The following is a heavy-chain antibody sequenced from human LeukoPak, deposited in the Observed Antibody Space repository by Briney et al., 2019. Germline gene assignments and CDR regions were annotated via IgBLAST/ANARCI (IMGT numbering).Heavy chain of an antibody. V-gene: IGHV1-46*01. D-gene: IGHD6-13*01. J-gene: IGHJ6*02. CDR1: GYTFTSYY. Sequence: GASVKVSCKASGYTFTSYYMHWVRQAPGQGLEWMGIINPSGGSTSYAQKFQGRVTMTRDTSTSTVYMELSSLRSEDTAVYYCARDSEGSSWYWWSKELGLRSYGMDVWGQGTTVTVSS. CDR3: ARDSEGSSWYWWSKELGLRSYGMDV. CDR2: INPSGGST.